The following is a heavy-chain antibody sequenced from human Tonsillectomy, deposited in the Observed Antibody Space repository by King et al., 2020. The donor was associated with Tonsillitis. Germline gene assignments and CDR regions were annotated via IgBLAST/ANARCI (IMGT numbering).Heavy chain of an antibody. V-gene: IGHV4-39*01. Sequence: MQLQESGPGLVKPSETLSLTCTVSAGSISSSSYYWGWSRQPPGKGLEWIGSIYYSGSTYYNPSLKSRVTISVDTSKNPFSLKLSSVTAADTAVYYCAQTTVVTEGAFDIWGQGTMVTVSS. J-gene: IGHJ3*02. CDR3: AQTTVVTEGAFDI. CDR2: IYYSGST. CDR1: AGSISSSSYY. D-gene: IGHD4-23*01.